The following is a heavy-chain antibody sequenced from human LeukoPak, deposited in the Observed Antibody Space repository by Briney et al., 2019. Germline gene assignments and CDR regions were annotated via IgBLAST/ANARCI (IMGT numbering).Heavy chain of an antibody. V-gene: IGHV1-69*13. CDR3: ARGLWQDYYYYGMDV. CDR2: IIPIFGTA. D-gene: IGHD5-18*01. CDR1: GGTFSSYA. Sequence: GASVKVSCKASGGTFSSYAISWVRQAPGQGLEWMGGIIPIFGTANYAQKFQGRVTITADESTSTAYMELSSLRSEDTAVHYCARGLWQDYYYYGMDVWGQGTTVTVSS. J-gene: IGHJ6*02.